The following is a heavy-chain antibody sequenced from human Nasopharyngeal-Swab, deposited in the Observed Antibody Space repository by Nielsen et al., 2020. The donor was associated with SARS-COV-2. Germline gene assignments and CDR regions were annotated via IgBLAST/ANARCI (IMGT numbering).Heavy chain of an antibody. CDR3: ARVVSGGSYYYYFDY. CDR2: INSDGSST. Sequence: GESLKISCAASGFTFSSYWMHWVRQAPGKGLVWVSRINSDGSSTSYADSVKGRFTISRGNAKNTLYLQMNSLRAEDTAVYYCARVVSGGSYYYYFDYWGQGTLVTVSS. V-gene: IGHV3-74*01. J-gene: IGHJ4*02. D-gene: IGHD1-26*01. CDR1: GFTFSSYW.